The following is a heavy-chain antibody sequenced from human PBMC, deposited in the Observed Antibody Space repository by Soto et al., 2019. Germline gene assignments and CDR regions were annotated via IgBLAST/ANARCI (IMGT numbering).Heavy chain of an antibody. V-gene: IGHV1-8*01. CDR3: ARGLTPDDFWSGYYKYYYYYYMDV. D-gene: IGHD3-3*01. J-gene: IGHJ6*03. CDR1: GYTFTSYD. Sequence: GASVKVSCKASGYTFTSYDINWVRQATGQGLEWMGWMNPNSGNTGYAQKFQGRVTMTRNTSISTAYMELSSLRSEDTAVYYCARGLTPDDFWSGYYKYYYYYYMDVWGKGTTVTVSS. CDR2: MNPNSGNT.